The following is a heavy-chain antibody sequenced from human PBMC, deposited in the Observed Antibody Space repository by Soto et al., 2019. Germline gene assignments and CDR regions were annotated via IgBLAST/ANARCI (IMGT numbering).Heavy chain of an antibody. V-gene: IGHV4-39*01. CDR3: ARHVAMASNSSGYYPPNYYYGMDV. CDR2: IYYSGST. D-gene: IGHD3-22*01. J-gene: IGHJ6*02. Sequence: SETLSLTCTVSGGSISSSSYYWGWIRQPPGKGLEWIGSIYYSGSTYYNPSLKSRVTISVDTSKKQFSLKLSSVTAADTSVYYCARHVAMASNSSGYYPPNYYYGMDVWGQGTTVTVSS. CDR1: GGSISSSSYY.